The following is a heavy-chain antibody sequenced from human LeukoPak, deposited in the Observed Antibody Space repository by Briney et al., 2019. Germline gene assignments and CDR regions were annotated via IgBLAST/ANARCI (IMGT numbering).Heavy chain of an antibody. CDR3: AKEGDFWRGYYEDY. J-gene: IGHJ4*02. D-gene: IGHD3-3*01. Sequence: GGSLRLSCAASGFTFSSYAMIWVRQAPGKGLEWVSAISGSGGSTYYADSVKGRFTISRDNSKNTLYLQMNSLRAEDTAVYYCAKEGDFWRGYYEDYWGQGTLVTVSS. V-gene: IGHV3-23*01. CDR2: ISGSGGST. CDR1: GFTFSSYA.